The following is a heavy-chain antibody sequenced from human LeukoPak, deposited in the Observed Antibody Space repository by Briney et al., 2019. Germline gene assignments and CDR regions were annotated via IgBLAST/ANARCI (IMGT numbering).Heavy chain of an antibody. D-gene: IGHD3-3*01. Sequence: GRSLRLSCAASGFTFSTHAMHWVRQAPGMGLEWVAFVWFDGSNKYYADFVKGRFTISKDNSENTVYLQMNSLRAEDTAVYYCARVGGPYDFWSGFDYWGQGTLVTVSS. CDR1: GFTFSTHA. J-gene: IGHJ4*02. V-gene: IGHV3-33*01. CDR2: VWFDGSNK. CDR3: ARVGGPYDFWSGFDY.